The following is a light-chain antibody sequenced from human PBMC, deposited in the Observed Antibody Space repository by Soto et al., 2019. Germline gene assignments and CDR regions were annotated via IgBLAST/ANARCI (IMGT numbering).Light chain of an antibody. CDR3: QQSFSSPYS. CDR1: QRISSD. V-gene: IGKV3-15*01. CDR2: GAS. Sequence: EIGMTQSPGTLSVSPGERAILSCRASQRISSDLAWYQQQAGQAPRLLIYGASTRATGIPARFSGSVAGTEFTLTISSLQSEDIATYYCQQSFSSPYSFGQGTKLEIK. J-gene: IGKJ2*03.